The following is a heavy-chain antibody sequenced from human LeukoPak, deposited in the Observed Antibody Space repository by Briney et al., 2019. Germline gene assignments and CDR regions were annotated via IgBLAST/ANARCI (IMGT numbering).Heavy chain of an antibody. Sequence: SETLSLTCTVSGGSISSFYGSWIRQPPGKGLEWIGYIYYSGSTKYNPFFKSRLTISVDTSKNQFSLKLSSVTAADTAVYYCARDYGGKFDYWGQGTLVTVSS. CDR2: IYYSGST. J-gene: IGHJ4*02. CDR1: GGSISSFY. D-gene: IGHD4-23*01. CDR3: ARDYGGKFDY. V-gene: IGHV4-59*01.